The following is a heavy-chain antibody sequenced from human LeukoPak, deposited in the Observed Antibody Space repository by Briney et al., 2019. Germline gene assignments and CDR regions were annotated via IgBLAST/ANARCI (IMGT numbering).Heavy chain of an antibody. CDR2: INHSGST. Sequence: SETLSLTCAVYGGSFSGYYWSWIRQPPGKGLEWIGEINHSGSTNYNPSLKSRVTISVDTSKNQFSLKLNSVTAADTAVYYCARHPGSNWYADRWGQGTLVTVSS. J-gene: IGHJ4*02. V-gene: IGHV4-34*01. D-gene: IGHD6-13*01. CDR1: GGSFSGYY. CDR3: ARHPGSNWYADR.